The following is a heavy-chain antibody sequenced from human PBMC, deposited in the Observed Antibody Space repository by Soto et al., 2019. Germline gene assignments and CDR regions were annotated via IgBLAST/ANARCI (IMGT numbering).Heavy chain of an antibody. CDR1: GGSISSYY. V-gene: IGHV4-59*01. Sequence: PSETLSLTCTVSGGSISSYYWSWIRQPPGKGLEWIGYIYYSGSTNYNPSLKSRVTISVDTSKNQFSLKLSSVTAADTAVYYCARGIAVAGDFDYWGQGTLVIVSS. J-gene: IGHJ4*02. CDR2: IYYSGST. D-gene: IGHD6-19*01. CDR3: ARGIAVAGDFDY.